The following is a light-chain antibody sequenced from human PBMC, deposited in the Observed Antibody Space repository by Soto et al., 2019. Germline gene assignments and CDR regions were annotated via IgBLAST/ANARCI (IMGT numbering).Light chain of an antibody. CDR1: QSVSTY. CDR2: DAS. Sequence: EIVLTQSPATLSLSPGERATLSCRASQSVSTYLGWYQQKPGQAPRLLIYDASNRATGIPARFSGSGSGTDFTLTISSLEPDDFAVYYCHQRSNWPRTFSQGTKVEIK. V-gene: IGKV3-11*01. CDR3: HQRSNWPRT. J-gene: IGKJ1*01.